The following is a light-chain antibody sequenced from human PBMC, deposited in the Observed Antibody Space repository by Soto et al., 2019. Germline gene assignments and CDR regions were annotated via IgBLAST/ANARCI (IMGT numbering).Light chain of an antibody. Sequence: DIQITQSPPTLSASVGHRVTITRRASQSIGSWLAWYQQKPGKAPKLLIYDAYNLESGVPSRSSGSRSGTEITLSISSLQPDDFATYYCQQYNSYSPYTVGPGTQLEIK. J-gene: IGKJ2*01. V-gene: IGKV1-5*01. CDR3: QQYNSYSPYT. CDR1: QSIGSW. CDR2: DAY.